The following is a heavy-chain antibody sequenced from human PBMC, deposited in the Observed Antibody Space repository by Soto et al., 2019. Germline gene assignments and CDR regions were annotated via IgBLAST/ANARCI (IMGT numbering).Heavy chain of an antibody. Sequence: EVQLVETGGGLIQPGGSLRLSCAVSGFTVSTNYMSWVRQAPGKGLEWVSVIYYDDGSTYYADSVKGRFSISRDSSRNTLYLQINSLRAEDTAVYYCASGPQVILRYYYGLDVWGQGTTVTVSS. V-gene: IGHV3-53*02. CDR3: ASGPQVILRYYYGLDV. D-gene: IGHD3-16*01. CDR2: IYYDDGST. J-gene: IGHJ6*02. CDR1: GFTVSTNY.